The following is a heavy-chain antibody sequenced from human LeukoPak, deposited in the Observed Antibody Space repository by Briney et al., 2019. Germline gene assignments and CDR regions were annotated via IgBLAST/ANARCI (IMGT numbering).Heavy chain of an antibody. CDR3: ARDRSNVGGAVDL. CDR2: MYDGGST. D-gene: IGHD1-1*01. CDR1: GFILNGNY. Sequence: GGSLRLSCAASGFILNGNYVNWVRQAPGKGLEWVSVMYDGGSTYYAESVSGRFSLSRDNPKNTLYLQMNSLKPEDTAVYYGARDRSNVGGAVDLWGQGTMVTVSS. J-gene: IGHJ3*01. V-gene: IGHV3-53*01.